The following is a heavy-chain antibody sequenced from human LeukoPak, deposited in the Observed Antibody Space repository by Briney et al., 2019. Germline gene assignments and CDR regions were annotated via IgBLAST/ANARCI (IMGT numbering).Heavy chain of an antibody. CDR1: GGSFSGYY. CDR2: INHSGST. D-gene: IGHD2-2*01. V-gene: IGHV4-34*01. CDR3: ARGGYCSSTSCYSWFDP. J-gene: IGHJ5*02. Sequence: SETLSLTCAVYGGSFSGYYWSWIRQPPGKGLEWIGEINHSGSTNYNPSLKSRVTISVGTSKNQFSLKLSSVTAADTAVYYCARGGYCSSTSCYSWFDPWGQGTLVTVSS.